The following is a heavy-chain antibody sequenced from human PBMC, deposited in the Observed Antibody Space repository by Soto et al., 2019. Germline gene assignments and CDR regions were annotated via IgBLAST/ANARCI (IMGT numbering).Heavy chain of an antibody. Sequence: PGGSLRLSCAASGFTFSSYGMHWVRQAPGKGLEWVEVIWYDGSNKYYADSVKGRFTISRDNSKNTLYLQMNSLRAEDTAVYYCARDYYYDSSGYGYWGQGTLVTVSS. CDR1: GFTFSSYG. J-gene: IGHJ4*02. V-gene: IGHV3-33*01. D-gene: IGHD3-22*01. CDR3: ARDYYYDSSGYGY. CDR2: IWYDGSNK.